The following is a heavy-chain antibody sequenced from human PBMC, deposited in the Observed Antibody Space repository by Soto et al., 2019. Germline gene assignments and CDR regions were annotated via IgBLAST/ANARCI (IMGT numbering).Heavy chain of an antibody. Sequence: HPGGSLRLSCAASEFTFSSYAMSWVRQAPGKGLEWVSAISGSGGSTYYADSVKGRFTISRDNSKNTLYLQMNSLRAEDTAVYYCAKLFKIYVYYGMEVWGQGTTFTVSS. CDR1: EFTFSSYA. J-gene: IGHJ6*02. CDR2: ISGSGGST. CDR3: AKLFKIYVYYGMEV. D-gene: IGHD3-10*01. V-gene: IGHV3-23*01.